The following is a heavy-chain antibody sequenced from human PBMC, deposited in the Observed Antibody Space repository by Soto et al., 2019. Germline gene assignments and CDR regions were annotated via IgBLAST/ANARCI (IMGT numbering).Heavy chain of an antibody. CDR3: ANIAVAGTVGY. V-gene: IGHV4-39*01. J-gene: IGHJ4*02. D-gene: IGHD6-19*01. Sequence: QLQLQESGPGLVKSSETLSLTCTASGGSSSTTGYYWGWIRQPPGKGLVWIGSVSYSGSTYYHPSLQSRLTISLDTSKNQLSLKLSSVTAADTAVYYCANIAVAGTVGYWGQGTLVTVSS. CDR1: GGSSSTTGYY. CDR2: VSYSGST.